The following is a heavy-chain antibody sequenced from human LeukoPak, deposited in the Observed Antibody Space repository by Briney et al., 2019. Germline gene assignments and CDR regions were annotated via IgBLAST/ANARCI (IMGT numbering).Heavy chain of an antibody. D-gene: IGHD3-10*01. CDR1: GGSISSSNW. V-gene: IGHV4-4*02. CDR2: IYYSGST. Sequence: SETLSLTCAVSGGSISSSNWWSWVRQPPGKGLEWIGYIYYSGSTNYNPSLKSRVTISVDTSKNQFSLKLSSVTAADTAVYYCARGYYGSGSSHWFDPWGQGTLVTVSS. J-gene: IGHJ5*02. CDR3: ARGYYGSGSSHWFDP.